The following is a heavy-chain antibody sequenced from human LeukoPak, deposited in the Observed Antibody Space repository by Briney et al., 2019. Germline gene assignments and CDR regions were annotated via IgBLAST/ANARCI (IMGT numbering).Heavy chain of an antibody. CDR1: GFTFSSYG. CDR3: ARPLATVTTPIDY. CDR2: ISGSGGST. Sequence: GGTLRLSCAASGFTFSSYGMSWVRQAPGKGLEWVSAISGSGGSTYYADSVKGRFTISRDNSKNTLYLQMNSLRAEDTAVYYCARPLATVTTPIDYWGQGTLVTVSS. V-gene: IGHV3-23*01. J-gene: IGHJ4*02. D-gene: IGHD4-17*01.